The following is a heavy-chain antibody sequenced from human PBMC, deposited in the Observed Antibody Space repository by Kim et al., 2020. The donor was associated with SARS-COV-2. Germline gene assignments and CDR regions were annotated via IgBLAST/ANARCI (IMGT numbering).Heavy chain of an antibody. CDR2: IIPILGIA. V-gene: IGHV1-69*04. D-gene: IGHD5-18*01. CDR1: GGTFSSYA. Sequence: SVKVSCKASGGTFSSYAISWVRQAPGQGLEWMGRIIPILGIANYAQKFQGRVTITADKSTSTAYMELSSLRSEDTAVYYCARDGPTSGYSYGPPDYYLNYWGQGTLVTVSS. CDR3: ARDGPTSGYSYGPPDYYLNY. J-gene: IGHJ4*02.